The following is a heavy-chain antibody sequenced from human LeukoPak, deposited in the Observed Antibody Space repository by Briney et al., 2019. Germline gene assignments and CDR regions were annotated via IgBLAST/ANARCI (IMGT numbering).Heavy chain of an antibody. CDR2: IRSRAYGGTT. D-gene: IGHD1-14*01. CDR1: GFTFGDYA. CDR3: TRAGPNQGGPYYYYYMDV. V-gene: IGHV3-49*03. Sequence: GRSLRLSCTASGFTFGDYAMSWFRQAPGKGLEWVGFIRSRAYGGTTEYAASVKGRFTISRDDSKSIAYLQMNSLKTEDTAVYYCTRAGPNQGGPYYYYYMDVWGKGTTVTVSS. J-gene: IGHJ6*03.